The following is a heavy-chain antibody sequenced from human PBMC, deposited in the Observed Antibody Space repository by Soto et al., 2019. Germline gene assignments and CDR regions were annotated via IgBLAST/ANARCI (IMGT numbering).Heavy chain of an antibody. J-gene: IGHJ4*02. Sequence: QVQLQESGPGLVRPSQTLSLTCTVSGGSISSDDYYWSWIRQHPGKGLEWIGYIHYSGRTYYNPSLKSRVSTALDPSKNQSSLEPSSMTAADTAVYYCARQSLAYCGGGCYSSLVDYWGQGALVTVSS. CDR3: ARQSLAYCGGGCYSSLVDY. CDR1: GGSISSDDYY. D-gene: IGHD2-21*02. V-gene: IGHV4-31*03. CDR2: IHYSGRT.